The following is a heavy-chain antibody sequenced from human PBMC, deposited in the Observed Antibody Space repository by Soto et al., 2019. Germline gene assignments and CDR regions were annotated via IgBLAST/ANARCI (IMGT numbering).Heavy chain of an antibody. CDR2: VYWDDDK. Sequence: QVTLKESGPTLVKPTQTLTLTCTFSGFSLTTNAVGVGWIRQPPGKALEWLALVYWDDDKRYSPSLKSRLTIPKDTSKNQVVLTMTNTDPVDTATYYCAHTWVDYAFDFWGQGTMVTVSS. V-gene: IGHV2-5*02. CDR3: AHTWVDYAFDF. CDR1: GFSLTTNAVG. J-gene: IGHJ3*01. D-gene: IGHD5-12*01.